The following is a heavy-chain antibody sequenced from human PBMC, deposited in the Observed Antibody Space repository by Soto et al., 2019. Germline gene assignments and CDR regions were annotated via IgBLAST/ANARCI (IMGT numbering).Heavy chain of an antibody. CDR2: INPSGGST. V-gene: IGHV1-46*01. CDR3: ARDSSQWLVHDY. Sequence: QVQLVQSGAEVKKPGASVKVSCKASGHTFTSYYMHWVRQAPGQGLEWMGIINPSGGSTSYAQKFQGRVTMTRDTSTSTVYMELSSLRSEDTAVYYCARDSSQWLVHDYWGQGTLVTVSS. CDR1: GHTFTSYY. J-gene: IGHJ4*02. D-gene: IGHD6-19*01.